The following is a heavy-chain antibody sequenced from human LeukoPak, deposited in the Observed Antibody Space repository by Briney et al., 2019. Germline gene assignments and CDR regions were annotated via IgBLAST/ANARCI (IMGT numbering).Heavy chain of an antibody. CDR1: GFTFSSYG. V-gene: IGHV3-30*02. D-gene: IGHD3-10*01. Sequence: GGSLRLSCAASGFTFSSYGMHWVRQAPGKGLEWVAYIQYDGSNEQYADSVKGRFTISRDNSKNTLYLQMNSLRAEDTAVYYCAKDYSKTSYYGSGTYYRPNWFDPWGQGTLVTVSS. J-gene: IGHJ5*02. CDR3: AKDYSKTSYYGSGTYYRPNWFDP. CDR2: IQYDGSNE.